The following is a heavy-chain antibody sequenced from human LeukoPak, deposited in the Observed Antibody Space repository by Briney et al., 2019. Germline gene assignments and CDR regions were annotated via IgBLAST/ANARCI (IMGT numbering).Heavy chain of an antibody. J-gene: IGHJ5*02. V-gene: IGHV4-59*01. CDR2: IYYSGST. CDR3: AGTKGDHRVHWFDP. Sequence: SETLSLTCTVSGGSISSYYWSWIRQPPGKGLEWIGYIYYSGSTNYNPSLKSRVTISVDTPKNQFSLKLSSVTAADTAVYYCAGTKGDHRVHWFDPWGQGTLVTVSS. D-gene: IGHD2-21*02. CDR1: GGSISSYY.